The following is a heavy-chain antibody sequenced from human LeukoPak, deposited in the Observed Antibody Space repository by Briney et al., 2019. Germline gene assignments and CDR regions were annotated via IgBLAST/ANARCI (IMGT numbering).Heavy chain of an antibody. CDR1: GFILSDHY. V-gene: IGHV3-72*01. CDR2: TRNKANSYTT. J-gene: IGHJ5*02. Sequence: GGSLRLSCAASGFILSDHYIDWVRQAPGKGLEWVGRTRNKANSYTTEYAASVKGRFTISRDDPKNSLYLQMNSLKSEDTAVYYCGRSGRYRPSDLWGQGTLVTVSS. CDR3: GRSGRYRPSDL. D-gene: IGHD1-26*01.